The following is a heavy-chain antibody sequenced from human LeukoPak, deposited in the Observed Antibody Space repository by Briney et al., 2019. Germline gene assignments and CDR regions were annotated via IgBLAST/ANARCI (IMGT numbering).Heavy chain of an antibody. CDR2: IKEDGGET. V-gene: IGHV3-7*01. D-gene: IGHD1-7*01. Sequence: PGGSLRLSCVASGFVFSNNWMGWVRQAPGKGLEWVANIKEDGGETYYVDSVKGRFTISRDNAKNSLDLQMNILRDEDTAVYYGARRKKVQTTFAYWGQGTLVTVSS. CDR3: ARRKKVQTTFAY. CDR1: GFVFSNNW. J-gene: IGHJ4*02.